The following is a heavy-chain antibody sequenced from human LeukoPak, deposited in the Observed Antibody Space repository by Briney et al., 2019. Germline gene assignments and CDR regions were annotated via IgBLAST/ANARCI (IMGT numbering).Heavy chain of an antibody. CDR2: IKHDGNEK. D-gene: IGHD2-2*01. CDR1: GFSFSYYW. V-gene: IGHV3-7*01. Sequence: PGGSLRLSCTASGFSFSYYWMSWVRQAPGKGLEWVANIKHDGNEKYYVDSVKGRFTISRDNAKSSLYLQMNSLRAEDTAVYYCARALDSSSSRYQAFEEWGQGTLVTVSS. J-gene: IGHJ4*02. CDR3: ARALDSSSSRYQAFEE.